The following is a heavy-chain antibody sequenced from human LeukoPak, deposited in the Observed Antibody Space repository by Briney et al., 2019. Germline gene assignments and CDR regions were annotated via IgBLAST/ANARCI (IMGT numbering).Heavy chain of an antibody. Sequence: GASVTVSCKASGYTFNSFGVSWVRQAPGQGLEWMGWISGYNGNTNYAQNLQGRVTMTTDTSTTTVYMEVRSLRSDDTAVYYCARDTRAASGSYFDYWGQGTLVIVSS. V-gene: IGHV1-18*01. CDR2: ISGYNGNT. CDR1: GYTFNSFG. D-gene: IGHD6-13*01. J-gene: IGHJ4*02. CDR3: ARDTRAASGSYFDY.